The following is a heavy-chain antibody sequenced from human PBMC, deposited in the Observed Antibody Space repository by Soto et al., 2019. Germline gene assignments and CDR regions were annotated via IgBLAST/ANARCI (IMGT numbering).Heavy chain of an antibody. V-gene: IGHV3-64*01. CDR2: ISSNGGST. D-gene: IGHD6-6*01. Sequence: GGSLRLSCAASGFTFSSYAMHWVRQAPGKGLEYVSAISSNGGSTYYANSVKGRFTISRDNSKNTLYLQMGSLRAEDMAVYYCARDGSSSYYYGMDVWGQGTTVTVSS. CDR1: GFTFSSYA. CDR3: ARDGSSSYYYGMDV. J-gene: IGHJ6*02.